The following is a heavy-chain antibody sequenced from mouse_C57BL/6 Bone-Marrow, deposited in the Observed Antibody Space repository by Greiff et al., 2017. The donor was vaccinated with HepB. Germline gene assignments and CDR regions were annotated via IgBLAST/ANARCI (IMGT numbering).Heavy chain of an antibody. D-gene: IGHD2-1*01. CDR3: AVYGNYDY. CDR1: GYAFSSSW. Sequence: QVQLQQSGPELVKPGASVKISCKASGYAFSSSWMNWVKQRPGKGPEWIGRIYPGDGDTNYNGKFKGKATLTADKSSSTAYMQLSSLTSEDSAVYFCAVYGNYDYWGQGTTLTVSS. V-gene: IGHV1-82*01. J-gene: IGHJ2*01. CDR2: IYPGDGDT.